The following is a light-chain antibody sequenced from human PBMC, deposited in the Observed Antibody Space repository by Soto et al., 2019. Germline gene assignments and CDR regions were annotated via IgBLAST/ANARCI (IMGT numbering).Light chain of an antibody. CDR1: QSVSSS. Sequence: EIVMTQSPATLSVSPGDGATLSCRASQSVSSSLAWYQRKPGQPPRPLIYGANTRATGIPARFSGSRSGTEFTLTISSLQSEDSAVYYCQQYYSWPLTFGGGTDVEIK. J-gene: IGKJ4*01. CDR3: QQYYSWPLT. CDR2: GAN. V-gene: IGKV3-15*01.